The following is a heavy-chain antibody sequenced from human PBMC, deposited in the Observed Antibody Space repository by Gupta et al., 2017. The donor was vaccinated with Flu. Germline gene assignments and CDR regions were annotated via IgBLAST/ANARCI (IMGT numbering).Heavy chain of an antibody. CDR1: GFTFSSYG. Sequence: EVQLLESGGDLVQPGGSLRLSCAASGFTFSSYGMSWVRQAPGKGLEWVSGIGAGGNTYYADSVKGRFTISRDNSKNTLYLQINSLRAEDTAVYFCAKTAGYSNSWYTYWGQGTLVTVSS. CDR2: IGAGGNT. V-gene: IGHV3-23*01. J-gene: IGHJ4*02. D-gene: IGHD6-13*01. CDR3: AKTAGYSNSWYTY.